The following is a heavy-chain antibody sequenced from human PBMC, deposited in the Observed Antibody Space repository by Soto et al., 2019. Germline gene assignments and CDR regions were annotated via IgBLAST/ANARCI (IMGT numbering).Heavy chain of an antibody. CDR3: AAWAEGATEVH. D-gene: IGHD2-15*01. V-gene: IGHV3-33*01. CDR1: GFSFSVYG. J-gene: IGHJ4*02. Sequence: LRLSCETSGFSFSVYGMHWVRQAPGKGLEWVAVIWYDTSKQFYAASVEGRFTISRDNSKAILYLQMNSLRAEDTAVYYCAAWAEGATEVHWGQGTLVTVSS. CDR2: IWYDTSKQ.